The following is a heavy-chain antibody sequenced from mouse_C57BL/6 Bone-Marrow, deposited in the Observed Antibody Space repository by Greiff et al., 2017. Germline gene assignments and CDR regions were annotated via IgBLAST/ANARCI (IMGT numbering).Heavy chain of an antibody. J-gene: IGHJ1*03. CDR3: SIITTVVAMDFDV. V-gene: IGHV1-76*01. CDR1: GYTFTDYY. CDR2: IYPGSGNT. D-gene: IGHD1-1*01. Sequence: QVQLQQSGAELVRPGASVKLSCKASGYTFTDYYINWVKQRPGQGLEWIARIYPGSGNTYYNEKFKGKATLTAEKSSSTAYMQLSSLTSEDSAVYFGSIITTVVAMDFDVWGTGTTVTVSS.